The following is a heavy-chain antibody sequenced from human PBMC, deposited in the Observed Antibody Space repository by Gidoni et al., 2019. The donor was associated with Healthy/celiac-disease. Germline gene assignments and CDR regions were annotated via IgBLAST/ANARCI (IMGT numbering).Heavy chain of an antibody. D-gene: IGHD6-6*01. V-gene: IGHV4-39*01. CDR1: GGSIRSSSYY. J-gene: IGHJ5*02. CDR3: ARHNRQLVPQSWFDP. CDR2: IYYSGST. Sequence: QLQLQESGPGLVKPSETLSLTCTVSGGSIRSSSYYWGWIRQPPGKGLEWIGSIYYSGSTYYNPSLKSRVTISVDTSKNQFSLKLSSVTAADTAVYYCARHNRQLVPQSWFDPWGQGTLVTVSS.